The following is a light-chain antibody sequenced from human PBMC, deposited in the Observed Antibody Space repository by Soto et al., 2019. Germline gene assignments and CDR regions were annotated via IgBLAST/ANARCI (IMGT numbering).Light chain of an antibody. CDR2: DAS. J-gene: IGKJ4*01. CDR1: QDISNY. Sequence: DIQMTQSPSSLSASVGDRVTITCQASQDISNYLNWYQQKPGKAPQLLIYDASNLETGVPSRFSGSGSGTDFTFTISSLQPEVIATYYCQQYDNLPLTFGGGTKVEIK. V-gene: IGKV1-33*01. CDR3: QQYDNLPLT.